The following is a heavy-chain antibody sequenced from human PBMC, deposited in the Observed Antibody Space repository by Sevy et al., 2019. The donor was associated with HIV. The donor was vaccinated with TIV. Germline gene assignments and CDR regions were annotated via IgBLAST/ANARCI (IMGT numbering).Heavy chain of an antibody. CDR2: ISGSGARP. CDR3: AKNLLTTVTTDDAFDI. CDR1: GFTFNNYA. D-gene: IGHD4-17*01. V-gene: IGHV3-23*01. J-gene: IGHJ3*02. Sequence: GGSLRLSCAASGFTFNNYALTWVRQAPGKGLEWVSTISGSGARPDYADSVRGGFTISRDNSKNTLYLQMSSLRAEDTATYFCAKNLLTTVTTDDAFDIWGQGTVVTVSS.